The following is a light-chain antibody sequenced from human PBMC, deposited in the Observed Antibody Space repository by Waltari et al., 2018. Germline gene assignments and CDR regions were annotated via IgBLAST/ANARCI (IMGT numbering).Light chain of an antibody. V-gene: IGLV2-14*03. CDR1: SSDVGSYNY. CDR2: EVT. J-gene: IGLJ1*01. CDR3: SSYTRTTTLYV. Sequence: QSALTQPASVSGSPGQSITISCTGTSSDVGSYNYVSWYQQHPGKAPKLLIFEVTDRPSGVSNRSSGSKSGNTASLTISGLQAEDEADYYCSSYTRTTTLYVFGTGTKVTVL.